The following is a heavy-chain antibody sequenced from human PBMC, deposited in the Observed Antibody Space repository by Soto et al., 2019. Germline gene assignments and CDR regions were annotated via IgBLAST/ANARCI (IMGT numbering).Heavy chain of an antibody. V-gene: IGHV3-48*03. CDR3: ARDRNVAGRIGASDGMDV. Sequence: PGGSLRLSCAASGFTLSSYEMNWVRQAPGKGLEWVSHISSYGNTIYYPDSVKGRFTISRDNAKNSLYLQMNSLRAEDTAVYYCARDRNVAGRIGASDGMDVWGQGTTVTVSS. J-gene: IGHJ6*02. D-gene: IGHD6-6*01. CDR2: ISSYGNTI. CDR1: GFTLSSYE.